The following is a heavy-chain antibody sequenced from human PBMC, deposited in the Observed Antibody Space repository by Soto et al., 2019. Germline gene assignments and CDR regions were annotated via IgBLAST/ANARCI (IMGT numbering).Heavy chain of an antibody. V-gene: IGHV3-30-3*01. J-gene: IGHJ4*02. CDR3: ASQQQRLLGGVSSYWDH. CDR2: VSPDGNQK. Sequence: PGGSLRLSCVASGFTLNKFPTHWVRQAPGKGLEWVAIVSPDGNQKSYADSVQGRFSIPRDNSKKTVYLQMNDLRREDTALYYCASQQQRLLGGVSSYWDHWGLGTLVTVSS. CDR1: GFTLNKFP. D-gene: IGHD3-16*01.